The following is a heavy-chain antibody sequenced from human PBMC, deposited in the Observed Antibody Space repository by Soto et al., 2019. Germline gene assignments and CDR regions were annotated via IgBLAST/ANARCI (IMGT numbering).Heavy chain of an antibody. V-gene: IGHV1-18*04. D-gene: IGHD2-15*01. CDR2: MSGKNGNT. J-gene: IGHJ6*01. CDR1: GSTFISHG. CDR3: ARVSSSIVVFPDDGMDV. Sequence: QVQLAQSGVEVKKPGASVKVSCKASGSTFISHGISWLRQAPGHGLEWMGWMSGKNGNTNYAQKLQGRVTSTTDTSTSTAYMELRILRSDDTSVYYCARVSSSIVVFPDDGMDVLGQGTTVTFSS.